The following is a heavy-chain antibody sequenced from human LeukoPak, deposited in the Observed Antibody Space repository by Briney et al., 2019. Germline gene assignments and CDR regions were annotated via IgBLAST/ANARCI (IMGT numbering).Heavy chain of an antibody. CDR1: GGSISSSSYY. CDR2: IYYSGST. D-gene: IGHD3-22*01. V-gene: IGHV4-39*07. Sequence: SETLPLTCTVPGGSISSSSYYWGWIRQPPGKGLEWIGSIYYSGSTYYNPSLKSRVTISVDTSKNQFSLKLSSVTAADTAVYYCARVAYYYDSSGYYYVSGYYYYMDVWGKGTTVTVSS. J-gene: IGHJ6*03. CDR3: ARVAYYYDSSGYYYVSGYYYYMDV.